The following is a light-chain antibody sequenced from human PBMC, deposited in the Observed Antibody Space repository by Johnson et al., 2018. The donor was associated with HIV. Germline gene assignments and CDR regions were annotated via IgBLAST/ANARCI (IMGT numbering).Light chain of an antibody. CDR3: RTWDSGLSAYV. V-gene: IGLV1-51*02. CDR1: NSNIGNNY. Sequence: QSVLTQPPSVSAAPGQKVTISCSGSNSNIGNNYVSWYQQVPGTAPKLLIYENNKRPSGIPDRFSGSKSGTSATLGITGLQTGDEADYYCRTWDSGLSAYVFGTGTKVTVL. J-gene: IGLJ1*01. CDR2: ENN.